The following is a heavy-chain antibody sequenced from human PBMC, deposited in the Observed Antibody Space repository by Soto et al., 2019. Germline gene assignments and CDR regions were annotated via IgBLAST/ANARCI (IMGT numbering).Heavy chain of an antibody. J-gene: IGHJ6*02. CDR1: GYTFTGYY. CDR3: AREKVEMATIDYYYGMDV. CDR2: INPNSGGT. Sequence: ASVKVSCKASGYTFTGYYMHWVRQAPGQGLEWMGWINPNSGGTNYAQKFQGWVTMTRDTSVSTAYMELSRLRSDDTAVYYRAREKVEMATIDYYYGMDVWGQGTTVTVSS. V-gene: IGHV1-2*04. D-gene: IGHD5-12*01.